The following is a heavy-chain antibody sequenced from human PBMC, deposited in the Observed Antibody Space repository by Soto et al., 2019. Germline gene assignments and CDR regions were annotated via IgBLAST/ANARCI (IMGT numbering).Heavy chain of an antibody. V-gene: IGHV3-11*06. Sequence: QVHLVESGGGLDKPGGSLRLACAASGFSFGDSYMSWVRQAPGKGLEWLSYISGGSSYTNYADSVKGRFTISRDNAKRSLYLEMNSLRADDTAVYYCAKTIVAASGYYFDHWGQGNLVTVSS. CDR3: AKTIVAASGYYFDH. D-gene: IGHD2-21*01. J-gene: IGHJ4*02. CDR1: GFSFGDSY. CDR2: ISGGSSYT.